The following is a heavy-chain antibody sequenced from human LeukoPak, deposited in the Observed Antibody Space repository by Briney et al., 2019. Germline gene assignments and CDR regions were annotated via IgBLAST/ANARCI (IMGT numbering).Heavy chain of an antibody. CDR3: ARDQIAFDY. J-gene: IGHJ4*02. V-gene: IGHV4-39*07. CDR1: GGSINTSPYY. CDR2: ISYSGTA. D-gene: IGHD6-13*01. Sequence: PSETLSLTCTVSGGSINTSPYYWGWVRQPPEKGLEWLGSISYSGTAYYNPSLKSRVTISVDTSKNQFSLKLSSVTAADTAVYYCARDQIAFDYWGQGTLVTVSS.